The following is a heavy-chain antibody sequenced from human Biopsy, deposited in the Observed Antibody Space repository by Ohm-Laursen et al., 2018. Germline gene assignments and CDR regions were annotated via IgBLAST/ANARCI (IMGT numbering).Heavy chain of an antibody. CDR3: ARELGDFWGGRQFDF. CDR1: GYTFTGYH. CDR2: IDPKSGGP. V-gene: IGHV1-2*02. Sequence: GATVKISCKASGYTFTGYHVHWVRQAPGQGLEWMGWIDPKSGGPNYAQKFQGRVTMTRDTSISTTYMELRRLTSDDTAVFYCARELGDFWGGRQFDFWGQGTLVTVSS. J-gene: IGHJ5*01. D-gene: IGHD3-3*01.